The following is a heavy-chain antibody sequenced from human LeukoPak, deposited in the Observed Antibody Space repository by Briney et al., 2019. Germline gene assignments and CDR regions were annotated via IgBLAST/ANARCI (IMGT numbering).Heavy chain of an antibody. J-gene: IGHJ4*02. CDR3: AKDLYYYDILAPFDY. CDR2: ISGSGGTT. CDR1: GFTFSSYA. V-gene: IGHV3-23*01. D-gene: IGHD3-22*01. Sequence: GGSLRLSCAASGFTFSSYAMSWVRQAPGKGLEWVSAISGSGGTTYYADSVKGRFTISRDNSKNTLYLQMNRLRAEETAVYYCAKDLYYYDILAPFDYWGQGTLVTVSS.